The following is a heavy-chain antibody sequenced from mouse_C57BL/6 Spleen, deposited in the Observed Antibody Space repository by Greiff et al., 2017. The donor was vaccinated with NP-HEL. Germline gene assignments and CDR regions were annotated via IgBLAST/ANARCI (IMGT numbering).Heavy chain of an antibody. D-gene: IGHD1-1*01. CDR2: IDPSDSYT. J-gene: IGHJ2*01. CDR1: GYTFTSYW. V-gene: IGHV1-50*01. CDR3: ASPGGYGSSYYFDY. Sequence: QVQLQQPGAELVKPGASVKLSCKASGYTFTSYWMQWVKQRPGQGLEWIGEIDPSDSYTNYNQKFKGKATLTVDTSSSTAYMQLSSLTSEDSAVYYCASPGGYGSSYYFDYWGQGTTLTVSS.